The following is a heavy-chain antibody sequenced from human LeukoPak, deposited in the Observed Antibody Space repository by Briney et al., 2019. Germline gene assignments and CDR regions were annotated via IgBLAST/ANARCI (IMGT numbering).Heavy chain of an antibody. CDR1: GYTFTGYY. V-gene: IGHV1-2*06. Sequence: ASVKVSCKASGYTFTGYYMHWVRQAPGRGLEWMGRINPNSGGTNYAQKFQGRVTMTRDTSISTAYMELSRLRSDDTAVYYCAREVYYYDSSAKLGYYFDYWGQGTLVTVSS. D-gene: IGHD3-22*01. CDR3: AREVYYYDSSAKLGYYFDY. CDR2: INPNSGGT. J-gene: IGHJ4*02.